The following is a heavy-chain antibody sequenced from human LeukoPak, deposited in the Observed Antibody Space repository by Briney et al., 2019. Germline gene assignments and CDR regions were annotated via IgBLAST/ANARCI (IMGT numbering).Heavy chain of an antibody. V-gene: IGHV1-69*08. CDR3: ARASDILTGYYMDY. Sequence: SSVKVSCKASGGTFATYSYSWVRQAPGQGLEWMGRIIPVLDKTNYAQKFQGRVTITADKTTNTAYMDLSSLRSEDTAVYYCARASDILTGYYMDYWGQGTLVTVSS. J-gene: IGHJ4*02. CDR2: IIPVLDKT. D-gene: IGHD3-9*01. CDR1: GGTFATYS.